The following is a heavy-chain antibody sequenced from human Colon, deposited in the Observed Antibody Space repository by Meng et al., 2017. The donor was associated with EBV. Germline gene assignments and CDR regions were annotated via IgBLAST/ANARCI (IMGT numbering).Heavy chain of an antibody. D-gene: IGHD2-21*02. J-gene: IGHJ5*02. Sequence: QLPLQASDSGLGCPSPSLSPTCAVSGDSSGSGDYSLSWIRQPPGQGLEWIGYIYHGGTTYNTSLKSRVTISVDNSKNQFSLRLTSVTAADTAVYYCARGPYCGGDCYWFDPWGQGTLVTVSS. V-gene: IGHV4-30-2*01. CDR3: ARGPYCGGDCYWFDP. CDR2: IYHGGTT. CDR1: GDSSGSGDYS.